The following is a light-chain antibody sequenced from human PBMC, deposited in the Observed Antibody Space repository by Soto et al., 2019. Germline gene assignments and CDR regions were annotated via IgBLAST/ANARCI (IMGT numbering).Light chain of an antibody. J-gene: IGKJ5*01. CDR1: QSVSSSY. Sequence: EIVLTQSPGTLSLSPGERATLSCSASQSVSSSYLAWYQQKPGQAPRLLIYGASSRATGIPDRFSGSGSGTDFTLSSSRLEPEDFAVYYCQQYGSSPINFGQGTRLEIK. CDR2: GAS. CDR3: QQYGSSPIN. V-gene: IGKV3-20*01.